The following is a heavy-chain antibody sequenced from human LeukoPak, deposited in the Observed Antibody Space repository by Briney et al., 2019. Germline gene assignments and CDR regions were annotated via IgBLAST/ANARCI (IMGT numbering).Heavy chain of an antibody. CDR3: ARYIVSYPHDAFDI. J-gene: IGHJ3*02. Sequence: SETLSLTCTVSGDSISTYYWSWIRQPPGKGLEWIGYIYYSGSTSYNPSLKSRVTISVDTSKKQFSLKLSSVTAADTAFYYCARYIVSYPHDAFDIWGQGTMVTVSS. CDR1: GDSISTYY. D-gene: IGHD1-26*01. V-gene: IGHV4-59*01. CDR2: IYYSGST.